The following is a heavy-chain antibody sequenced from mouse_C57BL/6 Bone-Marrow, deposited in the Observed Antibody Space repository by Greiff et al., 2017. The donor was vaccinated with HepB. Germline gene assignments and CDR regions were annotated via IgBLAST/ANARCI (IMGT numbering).Heavy chain of an antibody. J-gene: IGHJ1*03. V-gene: IGHV1-74*01. CDR1: GYTFTSYW. CDR2: IHPSDSDT. D-gene: IGHD1-1*01. Sequence: QVQLQQPGAELVKPGASVKVSCKASGYTFTSYWMHWVKQRPGQGLEWIGRIHPSDSDTNYNQKFKGKATLTVDKSSSPAYMQLSSRTSEDSAVYYWAITGYYGSSYWYFDVWGTGTTVTVSS. CDR3: AITGYYGSSYWYFDV.